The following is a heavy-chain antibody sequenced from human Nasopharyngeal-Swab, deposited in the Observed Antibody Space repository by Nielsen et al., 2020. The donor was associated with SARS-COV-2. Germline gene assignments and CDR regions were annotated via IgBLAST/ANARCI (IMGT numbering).Heavy chain of an antibody. D-gene: IGHD5-18*01. CDR1: GGSFSGYY. V-gene: IGHV4-34*01. CDR3: ARENSSSYYYYMDV. J-gene: IGHJ6*03. Sequence: SGTLSLTCAVYGGSFSGYYWSCIRQPPGKGLEWIGEINHSGSANYNPSLKSRVTISVDTSKNQFSLKLSSVTAADTAVYYCARENSSSYYYYMDVWGKGTTVTVSS. CDR2: INHSGSA.